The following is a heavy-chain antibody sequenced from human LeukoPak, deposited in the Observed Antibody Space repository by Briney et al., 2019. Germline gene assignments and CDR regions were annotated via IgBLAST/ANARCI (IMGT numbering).Heavy chain of an antibody. Sequence: PSETLSLTCTVSSGSISSYYWSWIRQPPGKGLEWIGYIYYSGSTNYNPSLKSRVTISVDTSKNQFSLKLSSVTAADTAVYYCARDPGYYYDSSGYYSDAFDIWGQGTMVTVSS. CDR2: IYYSGST. D-gene: IGHD3-22*01. J-gene: IGHJ3*02. CDR1: SGSISSYY. V-gene: IGHV4-59*01. CDR3: ARDPGYYYDSSGYYSDAFDI.